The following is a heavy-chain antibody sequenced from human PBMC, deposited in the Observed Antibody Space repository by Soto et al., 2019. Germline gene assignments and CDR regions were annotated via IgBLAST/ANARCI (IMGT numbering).Heavy chain of an antibody. CDR2: IYWDDDK. Sequence: QITLKESGPTLVRPTQTLTLTCTFSGFSLSTTGVGVGWIRQPPGKALEWLALIYWDDDKRYSPSLKSRLTITKDTAKNEVILTFTNLDPVDTATYYCAQRLRDYGVGRERANYCEPRGQGTGVTVSS. CDR3: AQRLRDYGVGRERANYCEP. J-gene: IGHJ4*02. D-gene: IGHD2-8*01. CDR1: GFSLSTTGVG. V-gene: IGHV2-5*02.